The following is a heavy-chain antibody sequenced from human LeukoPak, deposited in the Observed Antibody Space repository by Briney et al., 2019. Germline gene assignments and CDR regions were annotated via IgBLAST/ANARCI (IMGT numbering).Heavy chain of an antibody. D-gene: IGHD6-19*01. J-gene: IGHJ3*02. V-gene: IGHV1-24*01. CDR1: GYTLTELS. CDR2: FDPEDGET. Sequence: ASVKVSCKVSGYTLTELSMHWVRQAPGKGLEWMGGFDPEDGETIYAQKFQGRVTMTEDTSTDTAYMELSSLRAEDTAVYYCARAPHSSGWRDAFDIWGQGTMVTVSS. CDR3: ARAPHSSGWRDAFDI.